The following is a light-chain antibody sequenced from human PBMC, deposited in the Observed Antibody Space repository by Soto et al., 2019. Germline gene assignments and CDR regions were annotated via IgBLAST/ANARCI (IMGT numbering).Light chain of an antibody. V-gene: IGKV3-20*01. Sequence: EIVLTQSPGTLSLSPGERATLSCRASQSVASNYLARYQQRPGQAPRLLMYAASSRAAGVPERFSCCGSGSQFTHTISRLEPEEFAGFFCNQYGRAPISTFGPGTTVDIK. J-gene: IGKJ3*01. CDR1: QSVASNY. CDR3: NQYGRAPIST. CDR2: AAS.